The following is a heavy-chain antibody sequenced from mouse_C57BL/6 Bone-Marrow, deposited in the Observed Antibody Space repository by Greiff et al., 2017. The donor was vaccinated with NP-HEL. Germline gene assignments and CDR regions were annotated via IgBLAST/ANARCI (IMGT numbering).Heavy chain of an antibody. V-gene: IGHV5-6*01. J-gene: IGHJ4*01. Sequence: EVQRVESGGDLVKPGGSLKLSCAASGFTFSSYGMSWVRQTPDKRLEWVATISSGGSYTYYPDSVKGRFTISRDNAKNTLYLQMSSLKSEDTAMYYCARKSTYYYAMDYWGQGTSVTVSS. CDR2: ISSGGSYT. CDR1: GFTFSSYG. CDR3: ARKSTYYYAMDY.